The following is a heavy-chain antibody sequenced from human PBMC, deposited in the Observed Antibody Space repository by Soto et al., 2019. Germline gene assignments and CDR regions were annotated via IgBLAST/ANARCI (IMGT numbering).Heavy chain of an antibody. V-gene: IGHV3-30-3*01. J-gene: IGHJ4*02. CDR3: ARGAPIVGTTHLDY. D-gene: IGHD1-26*01. Sequence: QAQLVESGGGVVQPGRSLRLSCVASGFTFTSYAMHWVRQVPGKGLDWVAVISYDESNKFYADSVKGRFTISRDNSKNPLYLQMNSLRGEDTAVYYCARGAPIVGTTHLDYWGRGTLVTVSS. CDR1: GFTFTSYA. CDR2: ISYDESNK.